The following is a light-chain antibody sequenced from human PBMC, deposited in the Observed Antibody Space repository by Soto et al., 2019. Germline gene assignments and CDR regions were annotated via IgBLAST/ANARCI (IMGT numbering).Light chain of an antibody. J-gene: IGKJ1*01. CDR1: QAISIY. CDR3: QQLNSFPRT. CDR2: GAS. Sequence: IQMTQSPSPLSASVGDRVTITCRASQAISIYLAWYQQRTGKAPSLLIYGASTLQSGVPSRFSGRGSGTDFTLTISSLQPEEFAIYYCQQLNSFPRTSGQGTRWIS. V-gene: IGKV1-9*01.